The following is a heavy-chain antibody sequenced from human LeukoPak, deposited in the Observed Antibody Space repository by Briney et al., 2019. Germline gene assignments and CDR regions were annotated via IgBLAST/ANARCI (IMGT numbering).Heavy chain of an antibody. D-gene: IGHD3-22*01. V-gene: IGHV1-2*02. J-gene: IGHJ4*02. CDR2: INPNSGGT. CDR3: ARQYYYDSSGYYNWGGY. Sequence: VASVTVSFKASGYTFTGYYMHWVRQAPGQGGEWMGWINPNSGGTNYAQKFQGRVTMTRDTSISTAYMELSRLRSDDTALYYCARQYYYDSSGYYNWGGYWGQGTLVTVSS. CDR1: GYTFTGYY.